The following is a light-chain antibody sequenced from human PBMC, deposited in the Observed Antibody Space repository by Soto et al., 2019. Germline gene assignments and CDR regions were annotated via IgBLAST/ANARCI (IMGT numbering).Light chain of an antibody. CDR2: EDD. V-gene: IGLV1-51*02. Sequence: QSVLTQPPSVSVAPGQRVTISCSGSSSNIGNNYVSWYRQFPGTAPKLLICEDDKRPPGIPDRFSGSKSGSSATLAITGIQTGDEADYYCGTWDSSLSAGIFGGGTKVTVL. CDR3: GTWDSSLSAGI. J-gene: IGLJ2*01. CDR1: SSNIGNNY.